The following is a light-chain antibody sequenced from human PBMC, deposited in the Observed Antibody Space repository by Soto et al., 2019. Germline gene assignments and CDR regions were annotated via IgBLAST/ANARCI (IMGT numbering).Light chain of an antibody. CDR1: QGISSW. J-gene: IGKJ4*01. CDR3: QQANSFPYP. V-gene: IGKV1-12*01. CDR2: AAS. Sequence: DIQMTQSPSSVSASVGDRVTITCRASQGISSWLAWYQQKPGKAPKRLIYAASSLQSGVPSRFSGSGSGTDFARPVSILQPEDVATYYSQQANSFPYPFGGGAKVESK.